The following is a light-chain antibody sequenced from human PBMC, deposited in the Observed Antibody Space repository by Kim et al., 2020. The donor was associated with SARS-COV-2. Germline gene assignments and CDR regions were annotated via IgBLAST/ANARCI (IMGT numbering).Light chain of an antibody. CDR3: SSYTSSSHV. Sequence: PGQSIHISCTGTSSDVGGYNYVYWYQQHPGKAPKLMIYDVSKRPSGVSNRFSGSKSGNTASLTISGLQAEDEADYYCSSYTSSSHVFGTGTKVTVL. CDR2: DVS. V-gene: IGLV2-14*04. J-gene: IGLJ1*01. CDR1: SSDVGGYNY.